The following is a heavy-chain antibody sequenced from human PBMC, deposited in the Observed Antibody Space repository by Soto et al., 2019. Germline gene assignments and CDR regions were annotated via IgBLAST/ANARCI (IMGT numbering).Heavy chain of an antibody. J-gene: IGHJ4*02. CDR3: ARESYYYDSSGYYTSYFGY. CDR1: GYTFTSYG. CDR2: ISAYNGNT. D-gene: IGHD3-22*01. V-gene: IGHV1-18*04. Sequence: ASVKVSCKASGYTFTSYGISWVRQAPGQGLEWMGWISAYNGNTNYAQKLQGRVTMTKDTSTSTAYMELRSLRSDDTAVYYCARESYYYDSSGYYTSYFGYWGQGTLVTVSS.